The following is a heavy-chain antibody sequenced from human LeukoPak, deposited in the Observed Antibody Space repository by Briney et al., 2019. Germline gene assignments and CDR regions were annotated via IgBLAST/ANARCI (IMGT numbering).Heavy chain of an antibody. Sequence: GGSLRLSCAASGFTFRSYWMHWVPQAPGKGLVWVSRINTDGITTIYADSVKGRFTISRDNAKNTLYLQMNSLRVEHTAVDFCVRGYDVWGQGTLVTVSS. CDR1: GFTFRSYW. CDR3: VRGYDV. V-gene: IGHV3-74*01. CDR2: INTDGITT. D-gene: IGHD2-15*01. J-gene: IGHJ4*02.